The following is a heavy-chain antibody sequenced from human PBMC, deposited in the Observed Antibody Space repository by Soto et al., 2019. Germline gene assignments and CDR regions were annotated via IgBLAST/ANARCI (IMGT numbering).Heavy chain of an antibody. CDR3: AAYCTNGVCKKNYYGMDV. D-gene: IGHD2-8*01. Sequence: SVKVSCKASGGSFSSYAISWVRQAPGQGLEWMGGTIPIFGTANYAQKFQGRVTITADESTSTAYMELSSLRSEDTAVYYCAAYCTNGVCKKNYYGMDVWGQGTTVTVSS. V-gene: IGHV1-69*13. CDR2: TIPIFGTA. CDR1: GGSFSSYA. J-gene: IGHJ6*02.